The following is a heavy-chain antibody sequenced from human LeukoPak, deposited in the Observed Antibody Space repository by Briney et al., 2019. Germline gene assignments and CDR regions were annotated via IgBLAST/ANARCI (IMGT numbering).Heavy chain of an antibody. CDR3: ARATSMVAATPISDY. D-gene: IGHD2-15*01. Sequence: PSETLSLTCTVSGGSISSYYWSWIRQPPGKGLEWIGYIYYSGSTNYNPSLKSRVTISVDTSKNQFSLKLSSVTAADTAVYYCARATSMVAATPISDYWGQGTLVTVSS. CDR2: IYYSGST. V-gene: IGHV4-59*01. CDR1: GGSISSYY. J-gene: IGHJ4*02.